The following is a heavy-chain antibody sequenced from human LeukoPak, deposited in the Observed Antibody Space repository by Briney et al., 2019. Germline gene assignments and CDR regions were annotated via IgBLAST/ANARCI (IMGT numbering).Heavy chain of an antibody. D-gene: IGHD1-26*01. CDR2: IYYSGRT. CDR3: ARFMSGTYPDW. CDR1: GDSISSHS. V-gene: IGHV4-59*11. Sequence: SETLSLTCTVSGDSISSHSWSWIRQPPGKGPEWIGYIYYSGRTHYHPTLKSRVTMSVDTSKNQFSLRLSSVTAADTAMYYCARFMSGTYPDWWGPGTLVTVSS. J-gene: IGHJ4*02.